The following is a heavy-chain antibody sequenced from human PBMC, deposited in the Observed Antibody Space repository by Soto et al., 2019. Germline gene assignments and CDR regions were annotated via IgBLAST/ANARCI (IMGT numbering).Heavy chain of an antibody. V-gene: IGHV1-69*01. CDR2: IIPSYGPT. D-gene: IGHD4-17*01. CDR1: GGTFSSYA. Sequence: QVQLVQSGAEVKKSGSSVKVSCKASGGTFSSYAISWVRQAPGQGLEWMGGIIPSYGPTNYAQKFRVRVTITADESTSTAYMELSSLRSEDTAVYYCASGVFSDYGTYYFDYWGQGTLVTVSS. CDR3: ASGVFSDYGTYYFDY. J-gene: IGHJ4*02.